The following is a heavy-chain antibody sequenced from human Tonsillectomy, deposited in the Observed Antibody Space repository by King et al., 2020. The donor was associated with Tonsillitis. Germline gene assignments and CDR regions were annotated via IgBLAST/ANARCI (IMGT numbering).Heavy chain of an antibody. CDR3: AKGMGFGVVTFRYLDS. D-gene: IGHD3-3*01. CDR2: IRGRGGSK. J-gene: IGHJ4*02. CDR1: GLTFSSSA. Sequence: VQLVESGGGLVQPGGSLRLSCAASGLTFSSSAMIWVRQAPGKGLEWVSVIRGRGGSKYYADSVKGRFTISRDNAKNTLYLPMNSLRAEDTAVYYCAKGMGFGVVTFRYLDSWGQGTLVTVSS. V-gene: IGHV3-23*04.